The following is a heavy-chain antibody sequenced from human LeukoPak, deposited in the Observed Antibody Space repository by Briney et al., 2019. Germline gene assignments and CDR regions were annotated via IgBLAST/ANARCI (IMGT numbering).Heavy chain of an antibody. Sequence: ASVKVSCKASGYTFTSYAMNWVRQAPGQGLEWVGWINTNTGNPTYAQGFTGRFVFSLDTSVSTAYLQISSLKAEDTAVYYCARAYSPRTYCSSTSCYTTPINWFDRWGQGTLVTVSS. CDR2: INTNTGNP. V-gene: IGHV7-4-1*02. J-gene: IGHJ5*02. D-gene: IGHD2-2*02. CDR1: GYTFTSYA. CDR3: ARAYSPRTYCSSTSCYTTPINWFDR.